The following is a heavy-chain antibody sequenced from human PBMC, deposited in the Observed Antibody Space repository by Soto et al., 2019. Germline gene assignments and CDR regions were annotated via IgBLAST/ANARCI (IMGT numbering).Heavy chain of an antibody. J-gene: IGHJ3*02. V-gene: IGHV3-15*01. CDR2: IKSKSAGGTI. CDR1: GFIFRNAW. CDR3: GTGDAFDS. Sequence: EVQLVESGGGLVKPGGSLSLACAASGFIFRNAWMSWVRQTPGKGLEWVGRIKSKSAGGTIDYAPSVKGRFIIARDDSQNTLYLQMDSLRTEDTAVYYCGTGDAFDSWGQGTMVTVSS. D-gene: IGHD7-27*01.